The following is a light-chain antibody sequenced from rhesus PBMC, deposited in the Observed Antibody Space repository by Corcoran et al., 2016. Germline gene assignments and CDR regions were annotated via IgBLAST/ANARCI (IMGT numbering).Light chain of an antibody. CDR1: QSISNW. CDR3: LQYSSSPFT. V-gene: IGKV1-22*01. J-gene: IGKJ3*01. CDR2: KAP. Sequence: DIQMTQSPSSLSASVGDTVTITCRASQSISNWLDWYQQKPGKAPKLLIYKAPSLQSGVPSRFSGSGSGTDFTLTISSLQPEDFATYYCLQYSSSPFTFGPGTKLDIK.